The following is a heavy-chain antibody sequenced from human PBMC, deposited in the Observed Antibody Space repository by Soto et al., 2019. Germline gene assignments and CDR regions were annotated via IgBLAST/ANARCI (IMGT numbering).Heavy chain of an antibody. Sequence: SETLSLTCTVSGGSIRSGGYYWSWVRQSPRRGLEWIGNIYYSGSTYYNPSLKSRLTISVDTSKNQFSLNLSSVTAADTAVYYCARDRLMATAGTTRHYFGLDVWGQGTTVTVSS. CDR2: IYYSGST. CDR3: ARDRLMATAGTTRHYFGLDV. V-gene: IGHV4-31*03. D-gene: IGHD5-18*01. CDR1: GGSIRSGGYY. J-gene: IGHJ6*02.